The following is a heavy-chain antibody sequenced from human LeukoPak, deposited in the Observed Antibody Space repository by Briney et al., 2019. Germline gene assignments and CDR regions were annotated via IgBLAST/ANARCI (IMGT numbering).Heavy chain of an antibody. CDR1: GYTFTSYY. J-gene: IGHJ6*03. CDR2: INPSGGST. V-gene: IGHV1-46*01. CDR3: ARDGGYCGGGSCYYYYYYYMDV. Sequence: GASVKVSCKASGYTFTSYYMHWVRQAPGQGLEWMGIINPSGGSTSYAQKFQGRVTMTRDTSTSTVYMELSSLRSEDTAVYYCARDGGYCGGGSCYYYYYYYMDVWGKGTTVTISS. D-gene: IGHD2-15*01.